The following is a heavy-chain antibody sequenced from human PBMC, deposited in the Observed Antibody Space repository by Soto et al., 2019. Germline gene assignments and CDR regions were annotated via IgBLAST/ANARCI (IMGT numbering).Heavy chain of an antibody. V-gene: IGHV1-69*13. Sequence: SVKVSCKASGGTFSSYAISWVRQAPGQGLEWMGGIIPIFGTANYAQKFQGRVTITADESTSTAYMELSSLRSEDTAVYYCARVLRFLEWSFDYWGQGALVTVSS. CDR1: GGTFSSYA. J-gene: IGHJ4*02. CDR3: ARVLRFLEWSFDY. CDR2: IIPIFGTA. D-gene: IGHD3-3*01.